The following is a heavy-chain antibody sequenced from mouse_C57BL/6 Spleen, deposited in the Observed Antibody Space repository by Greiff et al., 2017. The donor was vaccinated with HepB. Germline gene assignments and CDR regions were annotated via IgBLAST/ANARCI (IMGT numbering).Heavy chain of an antibody. J-gene: IGHJ2*01. V-gene: IGHV1-64*01. CDR1: GYTFTSYW. CDR3: AREGTMVTHYFDY. Sequence: QVQLQQPGAELVKPGASVKLSCKASGYTFTSYWMHWVKQRPGQGLEWIGMIHPNSGSTNYNEKFKSKATLTVDKSSSTAYMQLSILTSEDSAVYYCAREGTMVTHYFDYWGQGTTLTVSS. D-gene: IGHD2-2*01. CDR2: IHPNSGST.